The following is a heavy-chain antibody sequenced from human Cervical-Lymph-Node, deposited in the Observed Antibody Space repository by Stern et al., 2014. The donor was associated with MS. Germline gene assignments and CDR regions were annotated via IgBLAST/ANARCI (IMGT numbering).Heavy chain of an antibody. J-gene: IGHJ4*02. V-gene: IGHV4-61*08. D-gene: IGHD1-26*01. CDR1: GGSVSSGGYY. Sequence: MQLQESGPGLVKPSETLSLTCTVSGGSVSSGGYYWSWIRQPPGKGLEWIGYIYYSGSTNYNPSLKSRVTISADTSKTQFSLKLTSVTAADTAVYYCARDQNGSFYAYWGQGTLVTVSS. CDR3: ARDQNGSFYAY. CDR2: IYYSGST.